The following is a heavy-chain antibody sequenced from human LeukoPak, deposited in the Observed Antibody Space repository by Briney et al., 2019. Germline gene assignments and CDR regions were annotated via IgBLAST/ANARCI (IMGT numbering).Heavy chain of an antibody. V-gene: IGHV3-30*04. CDR2: ISHDGSDK. D-gene: IGHD3-22*01. CDR3: ARDNYDSSGDFKGDF. J-gene: IGHJ4*02. Sequence: GGSLRLSCAASGFTFNSYAMHWVRQAPGKGLEWVTLISHDGSDKNYADSVKGRFTISRDNSKKTVYLQMNSLRVEDTAVYYCARDNYDSSGDFKGDFWGQGTLVTVSS. CDR1: GFTFNSYA.